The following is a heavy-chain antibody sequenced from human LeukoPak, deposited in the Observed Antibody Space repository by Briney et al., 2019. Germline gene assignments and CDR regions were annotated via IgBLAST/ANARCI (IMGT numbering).Heavy chain of an antibody. Sequence: SETLSLTCTVSGGSISSSTYYWGWIRQPPGKGLERIGNFYYSGSTYYNPSLKSRVTISVDTSKNQFSLKLSSVTAADTAVYYCARMAPYGDYLHDYWGQGTLVTVSS. J-gene: IGHJ4*02. D-gene: IGHD4-17*01. CDR3: ARMAPYGDYLHDY. CDR1: GGSISSSTYY. CDR2: FYYSGST. V-gene: IGHV4-39*07.